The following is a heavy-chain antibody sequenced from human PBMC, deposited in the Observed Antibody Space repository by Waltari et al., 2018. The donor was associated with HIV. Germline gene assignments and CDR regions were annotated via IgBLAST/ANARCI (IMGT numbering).Heavy chain of an antibody. CDR1: GYTFTGYY. J-gene: IGHJ3*02. CDR3: ARDSAQTSPFDI. Sequence: QVQLVQSGAEVKKPGASVKVSCKASGYTFTGYYMHWVRQAPGQGLEWMGRINPNSGGTNDAQKFQGRVTRTRDTSISTAYMELSRLRSDDTAVYYCARDSAQTSPFDIWGQGTMVTVSS. V-gene: IGHV1-2*06. CDR2: INPNSGGT. D-gene: IGHD3-10*01.